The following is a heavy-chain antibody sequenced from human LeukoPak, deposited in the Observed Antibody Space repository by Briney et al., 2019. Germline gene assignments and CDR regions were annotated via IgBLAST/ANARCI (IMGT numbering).Heavy chain of an antibody. CDR1: GFTFSSYA. CDR2: ISGSGGST. J-gene: IGHJ6*03. V-gene: IGHV3-23*01. D-gene: IGHD3-10*01. Sequence: GGSLRLSCAASGFTFSSYAMSWVRQAPGKGLEWVSAISGSGGSTYYADSVKGRFTISRDNSKNTLYLQMNSLRAEDTAVYYCAKDQQFGATYYYYMDVWGKGTTVTISS. CDR3: AKDQQFGATYYYYMDV.